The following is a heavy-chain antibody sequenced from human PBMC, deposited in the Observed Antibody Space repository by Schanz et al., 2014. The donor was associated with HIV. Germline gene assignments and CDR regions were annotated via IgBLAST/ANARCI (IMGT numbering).Heavy chain of an antibody. D-gene: IGHD2-15*01. CDR2: ISWSGKNR. V-gene: IGHV3-9*01. J-gene: IGHJ4*02. CDR1: GFIFDDCA. Sequence: EVQLVESGGGLVQPGRSLRLSCEASGFIFDDCAMHWVRLAPGKGLEWVSGISWSGKNRGYADSVRGRFTISRDNAKKSVYLQMNSLRTEDTAFYYCVKGTSYGSGSDFDTWGQGTLVTVSS. CDR3: VKGTSYGSGSDFDT.